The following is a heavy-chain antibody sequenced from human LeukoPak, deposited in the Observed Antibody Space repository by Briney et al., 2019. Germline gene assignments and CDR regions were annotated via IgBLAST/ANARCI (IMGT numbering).Heavy chain of an antibody. CDR3: ARGSTAAGIYYFDY. V-gene: IGHV4-59*01. Sequence: SETLSLTCTVSGGSISSYYWSWIRQPPGKGLEWIGYIYYNGSTNYNPSLKSRVTISVDTSKNQFSLKLSSVTAADTAVYYCARGSTAAGIYYFDYWGQGTLVTVSS. CDR2: IYYNGST. D-gene: IGHD6-13*01. J-gene: IGHJ4*02. CDR1: GGSISSYY.